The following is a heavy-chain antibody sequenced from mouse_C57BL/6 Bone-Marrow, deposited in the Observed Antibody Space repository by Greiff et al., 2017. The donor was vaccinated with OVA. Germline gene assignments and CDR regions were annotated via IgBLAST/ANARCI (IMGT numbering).Heavy chain of an antibody. CDR3: ARSGLRIPRLYYYAMDY. CDR2: IYPGSGST. J-gene: IGHJ4*01. D-gene: IGHD1-1*01. CDR1: GYTFTSYW. V-gene: IGHV1-55*01. Sequence: VQLQQSGAELVKPGASVKMSCKASGYTFTSYWITWVKQRPGQGLEWIGDIYPGSGSTNYNEKFKSKATLTVDTSSSTAYMQLSSLTSEDSAVYYCARSGLRIPRLYYYAMDYWGQGTSVTVSS.